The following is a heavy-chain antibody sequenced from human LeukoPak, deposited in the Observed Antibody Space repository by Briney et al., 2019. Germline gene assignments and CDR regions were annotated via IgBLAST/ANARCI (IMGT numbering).Heavy chain of an antibody. Sequence: SETLSLTCTVSGGSISSSSYYWGWLPEPPGKGLEWIESIFYSGSTYYNPSLKTRITISVHTPKHQFSLKLSSVTAADTAVYYCARHVSKHSITMIVGKRGNYFDKWGQGTLVTVSS. V-gene: IGHV4-39*01. CDR1: GGSISSSSYY. CDR3: ARHVSKHSITMIVGKRGNYFDK. J-gene: IGHJ4*02. CDR2: IFYSGST. D-gene: IGHD3-22*01.